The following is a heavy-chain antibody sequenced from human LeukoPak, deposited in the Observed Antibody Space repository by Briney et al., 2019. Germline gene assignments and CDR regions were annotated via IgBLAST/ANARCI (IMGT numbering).Heavy chain of an antibody. Sequence: SETLSLTCTVSGGSISSSSYYWGWIRQPPGKGLEWIGSIYYSGSTYYNPSLKSRVTISVDTSKNQFSLKLSSVTAADTAVYYCARQWEYCSSTSCYSPTRFDPWGQGTLVTVSS. V-gene: IGHV4-39*01. J-gene: IGHJ5*02. CDR2: IYYSGST. CDR3: ARQWEYCSSTSCYSPTRFDP. D-gene: IGHD2-2*02. CDR1: GGSISSSSYY.